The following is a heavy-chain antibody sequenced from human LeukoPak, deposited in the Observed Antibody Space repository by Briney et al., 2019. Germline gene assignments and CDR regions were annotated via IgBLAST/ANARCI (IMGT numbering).Heavy chain of an antibody. D-gene: IGHD2-21*02. V-gene: IGHV1-69*04. CDR3: ARGPSSVVTAANWFDP. CDR2: IIPIFGIA. J-gene: IGHJ5*02. Sequence: SVKVSCKASGGTFSSYAISWVRQAPGQGLEWMGRIIPIFGIANYAQKFQGRVTITADKSTSTAYMELSSLRSEDTAMYYCARGPSSVVTAANWFDPWGQGTLVTVSS. CDR1: GGTFSSYA.